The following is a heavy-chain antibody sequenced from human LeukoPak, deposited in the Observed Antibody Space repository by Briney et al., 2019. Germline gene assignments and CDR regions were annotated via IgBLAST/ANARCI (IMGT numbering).Heavy chain of an antibody. V-gene: IGHV3-53*01. CDR2: IYSGGST. D-gene: IGHD4-17*01. CDR3: ARDPLYGATGYFDY. Sequence: GGSLRLSCAASEFTLSSYWMAWVRQAPGKGLEWVSVIYSGGSTYYADSVKGRFTISRDNSKNTLYLQMNSLRAEDTAVYYCARDPLYGATGYFDYWGQGTLVTVSS. J-gene: IGHJ4*02. CDR1: EFTLSSYW.